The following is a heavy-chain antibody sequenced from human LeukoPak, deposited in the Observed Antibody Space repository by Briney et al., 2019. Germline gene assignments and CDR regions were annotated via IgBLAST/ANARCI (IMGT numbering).Heavy chain of an antibody. D-gene: IGHD3-22*01. CDR1: GGSISSGGYY. CDR2: IYYSGST. V-gene: IGHV4-31*03. Sequence: SETPSLTCTVSGGSISSGGYYWSWIRQHPGKGLEWIGYIYYSGSTYYNPSLKSRVTISVDTSKNQFSLKLSSVTAADTAVYYCARDLGSSGYYRYFDYWGQGTLVTVSS. J-gene: IGHJ4*02. CDR3: ARDLGSSGYYRYFDY.